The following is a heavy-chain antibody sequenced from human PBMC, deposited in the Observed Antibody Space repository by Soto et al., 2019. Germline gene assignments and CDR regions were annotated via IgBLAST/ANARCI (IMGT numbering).Heavy chain of an antibody. D-gene: IGHD5-18*01. J-gene: IGHJ4*02. Sequence: SETLSLTCILSGDSTSNYYWSWIRQSPGKGLEWIGYISYSGNTNYNPSLKSRVTISVDTSKNSVYLQMNSLRAEDTAVYYCVRDFEGSYGYGPFEYWGQGTLVTVSS. CDR2: ISYSGNT. V-gene: IGHV4-59*12. CDR3: VRDFEGSYGYGPFEY. CDR1: GDSTSNYY.